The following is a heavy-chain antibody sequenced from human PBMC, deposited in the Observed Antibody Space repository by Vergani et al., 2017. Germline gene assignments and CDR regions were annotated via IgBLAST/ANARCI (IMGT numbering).Heavy chain of an antibody. CDR1: GGSFSGYY. CDR3: ARFSPKYYYDSSGYYGMDV. Sequence: QVQLQQWGAGLLKPSETLSLTCAVYGGSFSGYYWSWIRQPPGKGLEWIGEINHSGSTNYNPSLKSRVTISVDTSKNQFTLKLRTVTAADTAVYYCARFSPKYYYDSSGYYGMDVWGQGTTVTVSS. V-gene: IGHV4-34*01. J-gene: IGHJ6*02. D-gene: IGHD3-22*01. CDR2: INHSGST.